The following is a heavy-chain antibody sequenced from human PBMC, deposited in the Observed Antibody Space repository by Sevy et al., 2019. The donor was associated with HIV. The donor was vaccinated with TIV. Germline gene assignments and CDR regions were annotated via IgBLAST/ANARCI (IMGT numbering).Heavy chain of an antibody. CDR2: IYYSGST. J-gene: IGHJ6*03. Sequence: SETLSLTCTVSGGSVSSCSYYWSWIRQPPGKGLEWIGYIYYSGSTNYNPSLKSRVTISVDTSKNQFSLKLSSVTAADTVVYYCARAGGWFGELSTDDYYYYYMDVWGKGTTVTVSS. CDR1: GGSVSSCSYY. V-gene: IGHV4-61*01. D-gene: IGHD3-10*01. CDR3: ARAGGWFGELSTDDYYYYYMDV.